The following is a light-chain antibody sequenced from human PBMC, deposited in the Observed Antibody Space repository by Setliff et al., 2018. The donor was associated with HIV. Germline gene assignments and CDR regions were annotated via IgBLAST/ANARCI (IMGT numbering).Light chain of an antibody. CDR3: SSYTSSGTRV. J-gene: IGLJ1*01. CDR1: SSDVGSYNY. Sequence: QSVLAQPASVSGSPGQSITISCTGTSSDVGSYNYVSWYQHPPGKAPKLMIYEVSNRPSGVSNRFSGSKSGNTAYLTISGLQAEDEADYYCSSYTSSGTRVFGTGTKVTVL. CDR2: EVS. V-gene: IGLV2-14*01.